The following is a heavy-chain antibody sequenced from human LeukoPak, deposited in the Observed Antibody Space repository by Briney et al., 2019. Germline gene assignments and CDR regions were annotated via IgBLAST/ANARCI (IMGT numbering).Heavy chain of an antibody. Sequence: GASVKVSCKASRNSFTNYYMHWVRQAPGQGLEWMGIINPSGGSTTYAQKFQGRVTMTRDMSTSTVYMELSSLRSEDTAVYYCARVLGYDILTGYWERRGSTFDYWGQGTLVTVSS. J-gene: IGHJ4*02. CDR3: ARVLGYDILTGYWERRGSTFDY. CDR2: INPSGGST. V-gene: IGHV1-46*01. D-gene: IGHD3-9*01. CDR1: RNSFTNYY.